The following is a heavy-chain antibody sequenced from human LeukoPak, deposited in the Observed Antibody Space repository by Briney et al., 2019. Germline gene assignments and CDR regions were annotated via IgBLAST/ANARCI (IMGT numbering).Heavy chain of an antibody. J-gene: IGHJ3*02. Sequence: SETLSLTCAVYGGSFSGYYWSWIRQPPGKGLEWIGYIYYSGSTNYNPSLKSRVTISVDTSVNQFSLKLSSVTAADTAVYYCARERLRAFDIWGQGTMVTVSS. CDR2: IYYSGST. V-gene: IGHV4-59*12. CDR1: GGSFSGYY. CDR3: ARERLRAFDI.